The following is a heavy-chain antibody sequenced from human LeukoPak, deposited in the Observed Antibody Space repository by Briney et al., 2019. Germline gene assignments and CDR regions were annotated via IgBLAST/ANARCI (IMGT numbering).Heavy chain of an antibody. V-gene: IGHV4-31*03. Sequence: SSETLSLTCTVSGGTIKSGGHLWSWLRQHPGQGLQWTGYIYGTGSTNYNPSLKSRVTMSVDTSENLFSLNLTSVTAADTAVYFCARDHDRRSFDYGGQGTLVTVSS. CDR1: GGTIKSGGHL. J-gene: IGHJ4*02. CDR2: IYGTGST. CDR3: ARDHDRRSFDY.